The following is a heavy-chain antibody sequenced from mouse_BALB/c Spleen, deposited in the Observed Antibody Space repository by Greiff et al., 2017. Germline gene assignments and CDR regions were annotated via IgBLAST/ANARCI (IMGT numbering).Heavy chain of an antibody. Sequence: VQLQQPGAELVRPGASVKLSCKASGYTFTSYWINWVKQRPGQGLEWIGNIYPSDSYTNYNQKFKDKATLTVDKSSSTAYVDLSSLTSEDSAVYYCARWIRGDAMDYWGQGTSVTVSS. J-gene: IGHJ4*01. CDR3: ARWIRGDAMDY. CDR2: IYPSDSYT. D-gene: IGHD2-4*01. V-gene: IGHV1-69*02. CDR1: GYTFTSYW.